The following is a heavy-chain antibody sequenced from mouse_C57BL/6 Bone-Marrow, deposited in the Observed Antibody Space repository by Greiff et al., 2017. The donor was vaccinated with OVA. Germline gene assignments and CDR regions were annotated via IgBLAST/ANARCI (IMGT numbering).Heavy chain of an antibody. CDR2: ISSGSSTI. CDR1: GFTFSDYG. J-gene: IGHJ1*03. D-gene: IGHD2-4*01. CDR3: ARGVYYDYDGWYFDV. Sequence: EVKLVESGGGLVKPGGSLKLSCAASGFTFSDYGMHWVRQAPEKGLEWVAYISSGSSTIYYADTVKGRFTISRDNAKNTLFLQMTSLRSEDTAMYYCARGVYYDYDGWYFDVWGTGTTVTVSS. V-gene: IGHV5-17*01.